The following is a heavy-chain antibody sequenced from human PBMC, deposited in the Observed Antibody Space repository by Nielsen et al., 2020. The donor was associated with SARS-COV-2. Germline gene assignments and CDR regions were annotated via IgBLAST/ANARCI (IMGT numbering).Heavy chain of an antibody. CDR3: ASVYASLQGAPPAVHYRDYYYMDV. V-gene: IGHV3-33*05. CDR1: GFTFSSYG. CDR2: ISYDGDNK. D-gene: IGHD4-11*01. Sequence: GGSLRLSCAASGFTFSSYGMHWVRQAPGKGLEWVAVISYDGDNKYYADSVKGRFIISRDNAENTLFLQMHSLRVEDTGVYYCASVYASLQGAPPAVHYRDYYYMDVWGKGTTVTVSS. J-gene: IGHJ6*03.